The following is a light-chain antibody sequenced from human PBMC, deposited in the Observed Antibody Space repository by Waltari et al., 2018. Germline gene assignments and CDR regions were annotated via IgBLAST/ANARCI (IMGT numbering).Light chain of an antibody. CDR1: RSEVFGNNF. V-gene: IGLV2-11*01. CDR3: CSYAGRYTLL. J-gene: IGLJ2*01. CDR2: DVN. Sequence: QSALTQHRPVSGAPGQSVTISCNGTRSEVFGNNFVYWYQEHPGKAPKLIIYDVNKWPSGVPDRFSGSKSGNTASLTISGLQAEDEADYYCCSYAGRYTLLFGGGTKLTVL.